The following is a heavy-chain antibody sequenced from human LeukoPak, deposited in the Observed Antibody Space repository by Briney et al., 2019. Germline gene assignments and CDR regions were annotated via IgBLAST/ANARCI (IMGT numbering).Heavy chain of an antibody. V-gene: IGHV4-39*01. Sequence: SETLSLTCTVSGGSISSSSYYWGWIRQPPGKGLEWIGSIYYSGSTYYNPSLKSRVTISVDTSKNQFSLKLRSVTAADTAVYYCARRDYSNPFDYWGQGTLVTVSS. CDR1: GGSISSSSYY. J-gene: IGHJ4*02. D-gene: IGHD4-11*01. CDR3: ARRDYSNPFDY. CDR2: IYYSGST.